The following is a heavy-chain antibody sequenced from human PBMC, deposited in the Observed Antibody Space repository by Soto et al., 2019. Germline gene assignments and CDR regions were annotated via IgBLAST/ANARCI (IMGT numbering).Heavy chain of an antibody. V-gene: IGHV4-31*03. CDR1: GGSISSGGYY. Sequence: QVQLQEWGPGLVKPSPTLSLTCTVSGGSISSGGYYWSWIRQHPGKGLERIGYIYYSGSTYYNPSLKSRVTISVDTSKNQFSLKLSSVTAADTAVYYCARSLSSYGWEPAAMRAGFDYWGQGTLVTVSS. J-gene: IGHJ4*02. CDR2: IYYSGST. CDR3: ARSLSSYGWEPAAMRAGFDY. D-gene: IGHD2-2*01.